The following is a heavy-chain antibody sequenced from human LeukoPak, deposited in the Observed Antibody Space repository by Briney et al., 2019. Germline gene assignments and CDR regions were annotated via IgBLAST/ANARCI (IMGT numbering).Heavy chain of an antibody. CDR1: GFTFSLYW. CDR3: ARDIPQWEPFDY. Sequence: GGSLTLSCAASGFTFSLYWMNWIRQAPGKGLEWVASIKQDGSQKDYVDSVKGRFTISRDNARNALFLHMNSLRANDSAVYYCARDIPQWEPFDYWGQGTLVTVSS. CDR2: IKQDGSQK. J-gene: IGHJ4*02. V-gene: IGHV3-7*01. D-gene: IGHD1-26*01.